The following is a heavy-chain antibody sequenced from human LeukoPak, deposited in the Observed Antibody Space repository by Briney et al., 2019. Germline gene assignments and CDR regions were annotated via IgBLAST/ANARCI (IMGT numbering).Heavy chain of an antibody. Sequence: GASVKVSCKASGYTFTGYYMHWVRQAPGQGLEWMGWINPNSGGTNYAQKFQGRVAMTRDTSISTAYMELSRLRSDDTAVYYCARALRLGELSFDYWGQGTLVTVSS. D-gene: IGHD3-16*02. J-gene: IGHJ4*02. V-gene: IGHV1-2*02. CDR2: INPNSGGT. CDR1: GYTFTGYY. CDR3: ARALRLGELSFDY.